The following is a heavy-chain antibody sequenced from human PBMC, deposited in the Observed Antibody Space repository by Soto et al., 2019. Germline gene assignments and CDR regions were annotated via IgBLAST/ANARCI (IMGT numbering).Heavy chain of an antibody. CDR1: GFTFSSYG. V-gene: IGHV3-30*18. Sequence: GGSLRLSCAASGFTFSSYGMHWVRQAPGKGLEWVAVISYDGSNKYYADSVKGRFTISRDNSKNTLYLQMNSLRAEDTAVYYCAKYGMDVWGQRTTVTVSS. CDR3: AKYGMDV. CDR2: ISYDGSNK. J-gene: IGHJ6*02.